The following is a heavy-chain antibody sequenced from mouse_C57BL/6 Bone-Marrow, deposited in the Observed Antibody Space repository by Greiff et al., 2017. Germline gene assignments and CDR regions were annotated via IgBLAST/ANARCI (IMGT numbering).Heavy chain of an antibody. CDR1: GFTFSDYG. D-gene: IGHD1-1*01. CDR2: ISSGSSTI. J-gene: IGHJ2*01. Sequence: EVQGVESGGGLVKPGGSLKLSCAASGFTFSDYGMHWVRQAPEKGLEWVAYISSGSSTIYYADTVKGRFTISRDNAKNTLFLQMTSLRSEDTAMYYCARPANYYGSSTYYFDYWGQGTTLTVSS. V-gene: IGHV5-17*01. CDR3: ARPANYYGSSTYYFDY.